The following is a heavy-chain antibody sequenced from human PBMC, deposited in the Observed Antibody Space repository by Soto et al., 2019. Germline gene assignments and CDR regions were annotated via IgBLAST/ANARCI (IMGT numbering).Heavy chain of an antibody. V-gene: IGHV3-23*01. CDR1: GFTFGGYV. D-gene: IGHD3-10*01. J-gene: IGHJ4*02. Sequence: GGSLRLSCAASGFTFGGYVVSWVRQAPGKGLEWVSTISAGGSSTYYADSVKGRFTISRDNSKNTLYLQMNSLRPEDTAVYYCAKEGALGLYYFDYWGQGTLVTVSS. CDR3: AKEGALGLYYFDY. CDR2: ISAGGSST.